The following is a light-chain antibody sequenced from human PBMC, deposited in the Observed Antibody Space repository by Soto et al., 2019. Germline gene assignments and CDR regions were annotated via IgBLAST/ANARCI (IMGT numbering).Light chain of an antibody. V-gene: IGLV1-44*01. CDR2: TDN. Sequence: QAVVTQPPSASGTPGQRVTIACSGSSSNIGNNAVNWYQQLPGTAPKLLIYTDNQRPSGVPDRFSGSKSGTSASLAISGLRSEDEAGYYCAAWEASLRAWVFGVGTKLTVL. CDR1: SSNIGNNA. J-gene: IGLJ3*02. CDR3: AAWEASLRAWV.